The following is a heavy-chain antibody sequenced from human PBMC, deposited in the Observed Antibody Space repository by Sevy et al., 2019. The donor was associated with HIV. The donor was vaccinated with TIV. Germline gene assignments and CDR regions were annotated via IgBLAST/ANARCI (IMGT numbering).Heavy chain of an antibody. V-gene: IGHV4-59*01. CDR3: AGAPPVRSGDDSLNWFGP. D-gene: IGHD5-12*01. J-gene: IGHJ5*02. CDR1: GGSISAYY. Sequence: SETLSLTCTVSGGSISAYYWSWIRQPPGKPLEYIGYIYYTGSTNYNPSLKSQVTISVDTSKNQFSLKLNSVTAADTAVYFCAGAPPVRSGDDSLNWFGPWGQGTLVTVSS. CDR2: IYYTGST.